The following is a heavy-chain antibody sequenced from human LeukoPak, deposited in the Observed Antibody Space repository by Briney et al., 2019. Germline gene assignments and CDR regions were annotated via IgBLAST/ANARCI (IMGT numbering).Heavy chain of an antibody. CDR3: STNQALDI. CDR2: IKRKADGGPT. Sequence: GGSLRLSCAASGFIFSDAWMTWVRQAPGKGLEWVGRIKRKADGGPTDYAAPVKGRFTISRDDSKNTLCLQMNSLKIEDTAVYFCSTNQALDIWGQGTKVTVSS. J-gene: IGHJ3*02. V-gene: IGHV3-15*01. CDR1: GFIFSDAW.